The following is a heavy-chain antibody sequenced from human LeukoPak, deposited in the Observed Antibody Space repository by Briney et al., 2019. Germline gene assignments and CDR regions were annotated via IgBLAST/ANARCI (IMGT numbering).Heavy chain of an antibody. CDR2: INHSGST. Sequence: KPSETLSLTCAVYGGSFSGYYWSWIRQPPGKGLEWIGEINHSGSTNYNPSLKSRVTISVDTSKNQFSLKLSSVTAADTAVYYCARALSSGYYSLNYWRQGTLVTVSS. CDR3: ARALSSGYYSLNY. D-gene: IGHD3-22*01. V-gene: IGHV4-34*01. J-gene: IGHJ4*02. CDR1: GGSFSGYY.